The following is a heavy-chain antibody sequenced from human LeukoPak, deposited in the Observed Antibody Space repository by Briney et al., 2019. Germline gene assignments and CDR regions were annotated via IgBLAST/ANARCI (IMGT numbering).Heavy chain of an antibody. CDR1: GFTFSSYA. CDR2: ISGSGGST. CDR3: AKAKWELLFRERYYFGY. V-gene: IGHV3-23*01. Sequence: GGSLRLSCAASGFTFSSYAMSWVRQAPGKGLEWVSAISGSGGSTYYADSVKGRFTISRDNSKNTLYLQMNSLRAEDTAVYYCAKAKWELLFRERYYFGYWGQGTLVTVSS. D-gene: IGHD1-26*01. J-gene: IGHJ4*02.